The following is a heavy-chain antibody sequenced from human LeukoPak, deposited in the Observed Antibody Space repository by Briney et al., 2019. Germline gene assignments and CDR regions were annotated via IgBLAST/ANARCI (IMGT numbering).Heavy chain of an antibody. CDR3: AKAISRSRDGYNY. Sequence: GGSLRLSCAASGFTFSSYSMNWVRQALGKGLEWVSYISSSSSTIYYGDSVKGRFTISRDDSKNTLYLQMSSLRADDTAVYYCAKAISRSRDGYNYWGQGTLVTVSS. CDR2: ISSSSSTI. J-gene: IGHJ4*02. D-gene: IGHD5-24*01. CDR1: GFTFSSYS. V-gene: IGHV3-48*01.